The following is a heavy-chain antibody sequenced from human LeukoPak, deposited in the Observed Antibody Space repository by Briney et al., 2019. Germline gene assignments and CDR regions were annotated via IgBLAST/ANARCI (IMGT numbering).Heavy chain of an antibody. CDR3: TSGDYVDY. CDR2: IKQDGSEK. V-gene: IGHV3-7*03. D-gene: IGHD4-17*01. CDR1: GFTFSSYW. Sequence: GGSLRLSCAASGFTFSSYWMSWVRQAPGKGLEWVANIKQDGSEKYYVDSVKGRFTISRDNAKNSLYLQMSSLRAEDTAVYFCTSGDYVDYWGQGTLVTVSS. J-gene: IGHJ4*02.